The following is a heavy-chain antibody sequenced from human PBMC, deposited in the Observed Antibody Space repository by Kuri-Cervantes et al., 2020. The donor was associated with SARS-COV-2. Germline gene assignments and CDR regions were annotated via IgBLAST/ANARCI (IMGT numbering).Heavy chain of an antibody. CDR3: ARDGVKDDYGFSSY. CDR1: GFTFSYYY. CDR2: ISSSGTYT. V-gene: IGHV3-11*06. J-gene: IGHJ4*02. Sequence: GESLKISCAASGFTFSYYYMSWIRQAPGKGLEWLSCISSSGTYTNYAVSVKGRFTISRDKAKNSLYLHMNSLGDEDTAVYYCARDGVKDDYGFSSYWGQGTLVTVSS. D-gene: IGHD4-17*01.